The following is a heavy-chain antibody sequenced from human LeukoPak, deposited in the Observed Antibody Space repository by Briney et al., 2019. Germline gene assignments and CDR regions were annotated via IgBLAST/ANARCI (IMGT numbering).Heavy chain of an antibody. D-gene: IGHD2-2*01. CDR1: GFTFSSYA. J-gene: IGHJ4*02. CDR3: AKGRRQLLLAYFDY. Sequence: GGSLRLSCAASGFTFSSYAMHWVRQAPGKGLEWVAVISYDGSNKYYADSVKGRFTISRDNSKNTLYLQMNSLRAEDTAVYYCAKGRRQLLLAYFDYWGQGTLVTVSS. V-gene: IGHV3-30-3*01. CDR2: ISYDGSNK.